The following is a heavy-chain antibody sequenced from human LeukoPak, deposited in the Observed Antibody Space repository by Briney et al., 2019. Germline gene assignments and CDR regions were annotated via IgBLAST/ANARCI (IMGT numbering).Heavy chain of an antibody. CDR2: IRNKVNSSAS. CDR3: SRLGYCSSTSCHGFDI. J-gene: IGHJ3*02. CDR1: SCTFSGSS. V-gene: IGHV3-73*01. Sequence: GSLILFCAAFSCTFSGSSMRCVRQASGKGLEWVGRIRNKVNSSASAYSASVTGRLNISRDDSKNTAYLEMNSLKSEDTAVYYCSRLGYCSSTSCHGFDIWGQGTMITVSS. D-gene: IGHD2-2*01.